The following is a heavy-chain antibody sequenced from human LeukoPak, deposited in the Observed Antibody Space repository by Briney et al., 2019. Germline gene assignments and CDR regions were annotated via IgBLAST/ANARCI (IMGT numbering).Heavy chain of an antibody. V-gene: IGHV6-1*01. D-gene: IGHD4-23*01. CDR2: TYYRSKWYT. Sequence: SHTLSLTCAISGDSVSSNSATWNWIRQSPARGLEWLGRTYYRSKWYTDYAISVKSRITINPDTSKNQVSLQLNSVTPEDTAVYYCATGYGGYKVSFDYWDQGTLVTVSS. CDR3: ATGYGGYKVSFDY. CDR1: GDSVSSNSAT. J-gene: IGHJ4*02.